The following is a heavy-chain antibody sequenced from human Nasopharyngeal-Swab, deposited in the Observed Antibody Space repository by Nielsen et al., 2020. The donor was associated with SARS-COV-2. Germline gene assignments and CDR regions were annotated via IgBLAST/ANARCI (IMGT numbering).Heavy chain of an antibody. V-gene: IGHV1-46*01. CDR3: ARDYSSHRAFDY. Sequence: WVRQAPGQGLEWMGIINPSGDSTSYAQKFQGRVTMTRDTSTSTVYMELSSLRSEDTAVYYCARDYSSHRAFDYWGQGTLVTVSS. J-gene: IGHJ4*02. D-gene: IGHD6-13*01. CDR2: INPSGDST.